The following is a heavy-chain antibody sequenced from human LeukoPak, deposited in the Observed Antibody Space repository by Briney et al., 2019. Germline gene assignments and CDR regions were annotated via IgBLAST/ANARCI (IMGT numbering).Heavy chain of an antibody. V-gene: IGHV3-9*01. CDR3: AKGAGGSSTGLVYFDY. CDR2: ISWNSGSI. D-gene: IGHD1-26*01. CDR1: GFTFDDYA. Sequence: PGGSLRLSCAASGFTFDDYAMHWVRQAPGKGLEWVSGISWNSGSIGYADSVKGRFTISRDNAKNSLYLQINSLRAEDTALYYCAKGAGGSSTGLVYFDYWGQGTLVTVSS. J-gene: IGHJ4*02.